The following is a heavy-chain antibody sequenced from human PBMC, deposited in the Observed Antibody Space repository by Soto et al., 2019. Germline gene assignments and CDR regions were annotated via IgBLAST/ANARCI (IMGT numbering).Heavy chain of an antibody. D-gene: IGHD3-9*01. V-gene: IGHV4-39*01. CDR1: GGSISSSSYY. J-gene: IGHJ6*02. Sequence: QLQLQESGPGLVKPSETLSLTCTVSGGSISSSSYYWGWIRQPPGKGLEWIGRIYYSGSTYYNPLLKSLVPISVDTANNQSSRRLSSVTAADTAVYYCATPSGRYFVWLPFMDGWGQGTTDTVS. CDR3: ATPSGRYFVWLPFMDG. CDR2: IYYSGST.